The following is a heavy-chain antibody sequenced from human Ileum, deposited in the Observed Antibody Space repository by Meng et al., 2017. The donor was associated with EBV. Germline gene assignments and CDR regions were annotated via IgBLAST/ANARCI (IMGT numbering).Heavy chain of an antibody. V-gene: IGHV2-5*02. J-gene: IGHJ5*02. CDR2: IYWDDDK. CDR1: GFSLSTSGVG. CDR3: ALFTRSWFDP. D-gene: IGHD2-2*01. Sequence: QITLKDSGPTLVKSTQTLTLTCTFSGFSLSTSGVGVGWVRQPPGKPLEWLAVIYWDDDKRYSPSLKSRLTITKDTSKNQVVLTLTNMDPVDTATYYCALFTRSWFDPWGQGTMVTVSA.